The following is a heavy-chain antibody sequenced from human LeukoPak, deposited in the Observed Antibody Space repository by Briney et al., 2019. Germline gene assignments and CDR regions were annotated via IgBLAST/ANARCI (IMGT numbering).Heavy chain of an antibody. Sequence: GASVKVSCKASGGTFSSYAISWVRQAPGQGLEWMGGIIPIFGTANYAQKFQGRVTITADESTSTAYMELSSLRSEDTVVYYCARVPDNWGVGDYFDYWGQGTLVTVSS. V-gene: IGHV1-69*13. J-gene: IGHJ4*02. CDR2: IIPIFGTA. D-gene: IGHD7-27*01. CDR3: ARVPDNWGVGDYFDY. CDR1: GGTFSSYA.